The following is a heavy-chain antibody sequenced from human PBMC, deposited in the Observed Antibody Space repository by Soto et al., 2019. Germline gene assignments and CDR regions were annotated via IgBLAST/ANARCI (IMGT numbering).Heavy chain of an antibody. CDR3: ASLIAAAGPPHSPRYYYGMDV. CDR1: GGTFSSYA. V-gene: IGHV1-69*13. D-gene: IGHD6-13*01. J-gene: IGHJ6*02. Sequence: SVKVSCKASGGTFSSYAISWVRQAPGQGLEWMGGIIPIFGTADYAQKFQGRVTVTADESTSTAYMELSSLRSEDTAVYYCASLIAAAGPPHSPRYYYGMDVWGQGTTVTVSS. CDR2: IIPIFGTA.